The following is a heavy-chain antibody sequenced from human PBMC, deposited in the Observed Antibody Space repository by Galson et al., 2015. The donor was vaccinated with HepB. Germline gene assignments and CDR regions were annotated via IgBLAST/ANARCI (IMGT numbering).Heavy chain of an antibody. Sequence: SLRLSCAASGFTFSSYGMHWVRQAPGKGLEWVAVISYDGSNKYYADSVKGRFTISRDNSKNTLYLQMNSLRAEDTAVYYCAKTPAVYDPHFDYWGQGTLVTVSS. CDR1: GFTFSSYG. CDR3: AKTPAVYDPHFDY. J-gene: IGHJ4*02. CDR2: ISYDGSNK. D-gene: IGHD5/OR15-5a*01. V-gene: IGHV3-30*18.